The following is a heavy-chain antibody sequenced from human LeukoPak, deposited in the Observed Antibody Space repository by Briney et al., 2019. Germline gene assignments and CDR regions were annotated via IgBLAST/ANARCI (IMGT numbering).Heavy chain of an antibody. V-gene: IGHV4-59*08. CDR2: IYYGGTT. CDR1: GVSISNDY. Sequence: SETLSLTYTVSGVSISNDYWSWIRQPPGKGLEWIGYIYYGGTTNYNPSLKSRVTMSVDTSKNQFSLKLSSVTAADTAVYYCARLRPVNWFDPWGQGTLVTVSS. CDR3: ARLRPVNWFDP. J-gene: IGHJ5*02.